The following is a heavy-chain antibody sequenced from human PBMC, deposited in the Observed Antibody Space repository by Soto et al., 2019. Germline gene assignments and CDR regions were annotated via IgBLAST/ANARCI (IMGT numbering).Heavy chain of an antibody. V-gene: IGHV4-31*03. D-gene: IGHD6-13*01. CDR1: GGSISSGGYY. Sequence: QVQLQESGPGLVKPSQTLSLTCTVSGGSISSGGYYWSWIRQHPGNGLEWIGYIYYSGSTYYNPSLKRRVTILVDASKNQFSLKLRSVTAADTAVYYCARERGRAAAERLNSHYYYYYGMDVWGQGTTVTVSS. CDR2: IYYSGST. CDR3: ARERGRAAAERLNSHYYYYYGMDV. J-gene: IGHJ6*02.